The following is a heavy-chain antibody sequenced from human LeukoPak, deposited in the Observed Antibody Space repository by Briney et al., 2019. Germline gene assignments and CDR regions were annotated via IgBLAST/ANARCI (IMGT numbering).Heavy chain of an antibody. J-gene: IGHJ6*03. V-gene: IGHV1-69*13. CDR1: GGTFSSYA. CDR3: ASTAPASTYYYYYYMDV. D-gene: IGHD5-18*01. Sequence: SVKVSCKASGGTFSSYAISWVRQAPGQGLEWMGGIIPIFGTANYAQKFQGRVTITADESTRTAYMELSSLRSEDTAVYYCASTAPASTYYYYYYMDVWGKGTTVTVSS. CDR2: IIPIFGTA.